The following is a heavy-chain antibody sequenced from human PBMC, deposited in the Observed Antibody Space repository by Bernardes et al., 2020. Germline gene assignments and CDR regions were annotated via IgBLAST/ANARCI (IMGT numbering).Heavy chain of an antibody. CDR3: AKDSAYSSSWNGNWFGP. D-gene: IGHD6-13*01. J-gene: IGHJ5*02. CDR2: ISGGGGGT. CDR1: GFTFSNYA. V-gene: IGHV3-23*01. Sequence: GGSLRLSCAASGFTFSNYAMSWVRQAPGKGLEWVSSISGGGGGTYVADSVNGRFTISRDNSKHMVFLQMNGLRAEDSAVYYCAKDSAYSSSWNGNWFGPWGQGTLVTVSS.